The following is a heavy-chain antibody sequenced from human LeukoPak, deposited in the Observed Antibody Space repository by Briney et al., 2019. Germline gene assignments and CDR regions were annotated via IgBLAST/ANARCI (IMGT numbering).Heavy chain of an antibody. Sequence: GGSLRLSCAASGFTFSSYEMNWVRQAPGKGLEWVSYISSSGSTIYYADSVKGRFTISRDNAKNSLYLQMNSLRAEDTAVYYCATLYQPLLLEFGCHYWGQGTLVTVSS. CDR2: ISSSGSTI. V-gene: IGHV3-48*03. CDR1: GFTFSSYE. CDR3: ATLYQPLLLEFGCHY. D-gene: IGHD2-2*01. J-gene: IGHJ4*02.